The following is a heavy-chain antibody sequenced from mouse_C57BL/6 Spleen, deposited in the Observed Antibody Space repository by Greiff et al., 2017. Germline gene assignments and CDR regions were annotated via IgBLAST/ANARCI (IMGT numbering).Heavy chain of an antibody. CDR3: ARGRDYYCSSLFDY. CDR2: ISDGGSYT. V-gene: IGHV5-4*01. CDR1: GFTFSSYA. J-gene: IGHJ2*02. Sequence: EVQLVESGGGLVKPGGSLKLSCAASGFTFSSYAMSWVRQTPEKRLEWVATISDGGSYTYYTDNVKGRFTFSRDNAKNNLYLQMSHLKSEDTAMYYCARGRDYYCSSLFDYWGQGTSLTVSS. D-gene: IGHD1-1*01.